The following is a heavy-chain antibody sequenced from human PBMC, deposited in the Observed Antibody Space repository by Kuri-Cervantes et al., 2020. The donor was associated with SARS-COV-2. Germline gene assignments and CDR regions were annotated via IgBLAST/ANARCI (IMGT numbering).Heavy chain of an antibody. D-gene: IGHD2-15*01. J-gene: IGHJ6*01. CDR3: ARVSANCSGGSCYGPSYYYYGMDV. V-gene: IGHV3-48*03. Sequence: EGSLRLSCAASGFTFSSYEMNWVRQAPGKGLEWVSYISSSGSTIYYADSVKGRFTISRDNAKNSLYLQMNSLRAEDTAVYYCARVSANCSGGSCYGPSYYYYGMDVWGQGNTVTGAS. CDR2: ISSSGSTI. CDR1: GFTFSSYE.